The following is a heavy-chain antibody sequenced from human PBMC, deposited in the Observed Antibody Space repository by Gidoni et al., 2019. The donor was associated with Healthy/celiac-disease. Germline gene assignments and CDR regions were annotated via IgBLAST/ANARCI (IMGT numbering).Heavy chain of an antibody. CDR2: IYTSGST. D-gene: IGHD2-15*01. V-gene: IGHV4-61*02. Sequence: QVQLQESGPGLVKPSQTLSLTCTVSGGSISSGRYYWRWIRQPAGKGLELIGRIYTSGSTNYNPSLKSRVTISVDTSKNQFSLKLSSVTAADTAVYYCARDGYCSGGSCYWAWYFDLWGRGTLVTVSS. J-gene: IGHJ2*01. CDR3: ARDGYCSGGSCYWAWYFDL. CDR1: GGSISSGRYY.